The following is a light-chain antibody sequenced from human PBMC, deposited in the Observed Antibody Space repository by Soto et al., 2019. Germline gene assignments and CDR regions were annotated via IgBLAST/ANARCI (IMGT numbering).Light chain of an antibody. Sequence: MAMPQSPATLSVSPGGRATLSCRASQSISDTLAWYQQKPGQAPRLLIYGASKRATGFPARFSGSGSGTGFTLTISSLQSEDCAVYYWQQYNNWPQFGQGTKVDIK. J-gene: IGKJ1*01. CDR1: QSISDT. V-gene: IGKV3-15*01. CDR3: QQYNNWPQ. CDR2: GAS.